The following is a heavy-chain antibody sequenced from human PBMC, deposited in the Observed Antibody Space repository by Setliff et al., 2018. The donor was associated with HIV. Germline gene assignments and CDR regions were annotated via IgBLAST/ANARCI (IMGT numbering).Heavy chain of an antibody. D-gene: IGHD5-12*01. CDR3: ARDSSIVATTHYYYYMDV. V-gene: IGHV4-59*12. CDR2: IYYVGWS. Sequence: SETLSLTCTVSGGSITGYYWSWIRQPPGKGLEWIGWIYYVGWSKYNPSLKSRVTMSVDTSKNQFSLKLSSVTAADTAVYYCARDSSIVATTHYYYYMDVWGKGTTVTVSS. CDR1: GGSITGYY. J-gene: IGHJ6*03.